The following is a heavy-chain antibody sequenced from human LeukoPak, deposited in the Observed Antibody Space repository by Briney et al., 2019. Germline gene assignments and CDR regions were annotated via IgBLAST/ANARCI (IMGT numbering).Heavy chain of an antibody. J-gene: IGHJ6*03. CDR2: INYSGTT. CDR3: ARLSIVGATSSYYMDV. V-gene: IGHV4-39*01. Sequence: PSETLSLTCSVSGDSFSSSSYYWGWIRQPPGKGLEWIGSINYSGTTYYNPSLKSRVTISVDTSKNQFSLRLSSVTVADTAVYHCARLSIVGATSSYYMDVWGKGTTVTVSS. D-gene: IGHD1-26*01. CDR1: GDSFSSSSYY.